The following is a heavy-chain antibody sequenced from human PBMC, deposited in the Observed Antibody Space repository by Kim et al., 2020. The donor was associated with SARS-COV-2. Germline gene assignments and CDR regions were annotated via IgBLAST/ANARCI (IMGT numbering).Heavy chain of an antibody. CDR1: GFTFSSYA. CDR2: ISGSGGST. J-gene: IGHJ4*02. V-gene: IGHV3-23*01. D-gene: IGHD6-13*01. Sequence: GGSLRLSCAASGFTFSSYAMTWVRQAPGEGLEWVSAISGSGGSTYYADSVKGRFTISRDNSKNTLYLHMSSLRAEDTAVYYCAKWGGAGTSWFLYYFDYWGQGTLVTVSS. CDR3: AKWGGAGTSWFLYYFDY.